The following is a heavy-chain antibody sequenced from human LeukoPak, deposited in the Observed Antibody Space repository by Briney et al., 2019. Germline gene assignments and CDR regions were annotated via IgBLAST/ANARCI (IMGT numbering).Heavy chain of an antibody. V-gene: IGHV3-23*01. J-gene: IGHJ6*03. CDR3: ARSAPAAPSDYYYYYYMDV. D-gene: IGHD2-2*01. CDR2: ISGSGGSP. Sequence: GGSLRLSCAASGFTFSSYVMNWVRQAPGKGLEWVSAISGSGGSPHYADSVRGRFTISRDNSKDTLYLQMNSLRAEDTAVYYCARSAPAAPSDYYYYYYMDVWGKGTTVTVSS. CDR1: GFTFSSYV.